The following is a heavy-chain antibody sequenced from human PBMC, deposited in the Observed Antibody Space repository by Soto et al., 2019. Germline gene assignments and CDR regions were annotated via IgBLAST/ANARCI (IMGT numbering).Heavy chain of an antibody. J-gene: IGHJ6*03. Sequence: ASVKLSCKSSGYTFTGYYIHWVRQAPGQGLEWMGWINPNSGGTNYAQKCQGWVTMTRDTSISTAYMELSRLRSDDTAVYYCARDIGYSSGHYYYYMDVWGKVTTVTVSS. CDR3: ARDIGYSSGHYYYYMDV. CDR1: GYTFTGYY. D-gene: IGHD6-19*01. CDR2: INPNSGGT. V-gene: IGHV1-2*04.